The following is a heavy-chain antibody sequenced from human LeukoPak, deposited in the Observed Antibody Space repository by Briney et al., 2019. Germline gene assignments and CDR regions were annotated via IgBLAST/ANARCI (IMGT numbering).Heavy chain of an antibody. CDR1: GGTFGSNA. CDR2: IFPISGTT. J-gene: IGHJ3*02. V-gene: IGHV1-69*06. CDR3: ARDVGYSNYVGAFDI. Sequence: GASVKVSCKASGGTFGSNAISWVRQVPGQGPEWMGGIFPISGTTNYAQKFQVRVTFTADKSTSTAYMELSSLRSEDTAVYLCARDVGYSNYVGAFDIWGQGTMVTVSS. D-gene: IGHD4-11*01.